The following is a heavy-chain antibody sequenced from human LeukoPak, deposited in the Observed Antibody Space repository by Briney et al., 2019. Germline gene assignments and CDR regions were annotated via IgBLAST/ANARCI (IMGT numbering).Heavy chain of an antibody. D-gene: IGHD2-2*01. CDR1: GFTFSSYS. J-gene: IGHJ4*02. Sequence: GGSLRLSCAASGFTFSSYSMNWVRQAPGKGLEWVSSISSSSSYIYYADSVKGRFTISRDNAKNSLYLQMNSLRAEDTAVYYCARDSSCSSTSCRGLDFDYWGQGTLVTVSS. CDR3: ARDSSCSSTSCRGLDFDY. V-gene: IGHV3-21*01. CDR2: ISSSSSYI.